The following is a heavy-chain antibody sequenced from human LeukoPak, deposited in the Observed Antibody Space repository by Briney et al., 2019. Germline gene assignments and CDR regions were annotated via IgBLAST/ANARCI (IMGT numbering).Heavy chain of an antibody. Sequence: PSETLSLTCTVSGGSISSGSYYWSWIRQPAGKGLEWIGRIYTSGSTNYNPSLKSRVTISVDTSKNQFSLKLSSVTAADTAVYYCARGQGQSSSWYSLLAWFDPWGQGTLVTVSS. V-gene: IGHV4-61*02. CDR1: GGSISSGSYY. J-gene: IGHJ5*02. CDR3: ARGQGQSSSWYSLLAWFDP. CDR2: IYTSGST. D-gene: IGHD6-13*01.